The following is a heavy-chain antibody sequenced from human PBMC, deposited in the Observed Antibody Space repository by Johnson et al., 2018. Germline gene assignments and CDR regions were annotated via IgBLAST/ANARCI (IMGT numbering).Heavy chain of an antibody. D-gene: IGHD6-13*01. V-gene: IGHV3-30*03. Sequence: QVQLVQSGGGLVQPGRSLRLSCAASGFTFSSYAMSWVRQAPGKGLDWVAVISYDGSNEYYADSVKGRFTISRDNSKNTLYQQRNSLRAEDTAVYYCATGSPMIAAAGTNYYYYMDVWGKGTTVTVSS. CDR3: ATGSPMIAAAGTNYYYYMDV. CDR2: ISYDGSNE. CDR1: GFTFSSYA. J-gene: IGHJ6*03.